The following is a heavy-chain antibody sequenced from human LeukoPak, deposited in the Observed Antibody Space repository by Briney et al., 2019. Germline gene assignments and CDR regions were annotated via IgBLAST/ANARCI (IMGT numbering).Heavy chain of an antibody. CDR2: IYSGGST. Sequence: PGGSLRLSCAASGFTVSTNYMSWVRQAPGKGLEWVSVIYSGGSTYYADSVKGRFTISRDNSKNTLYLQMNSLRAEDTAVYYCARDREWLQSHYFDYWGQGTLVTVSS. V-gene: IGHV3-66*02. CDR1: GFTVSTNY. CDR3: ARDREWLQSHYFDY. D-gene: IGHD5-24*01. J-gene: IGHJ4*02.